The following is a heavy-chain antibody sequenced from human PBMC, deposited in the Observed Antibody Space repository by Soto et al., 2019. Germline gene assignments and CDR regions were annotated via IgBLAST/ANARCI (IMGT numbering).Heavy chain of an antibody. CDR2: MNPNSGNT. V-gene: IGHV1-8*01. Sequence: GASVKVSCKASGYTFTSYDINWVRQATGQGLEWMGWMNPNSGNTGYAQKFQGRVTMTRNTSISTAYMELSSLRSEGTAVYYCARVLRDSTIFGVVPHYYYYYGMDVWGQGTTVTVSS. CDR1: GYTFTSYD. J-gene: IGHJ6*02. CDR3: ARVLRDSTIFGVVPHYYYYYGMDV. D-gene: IGHD3-3*01.